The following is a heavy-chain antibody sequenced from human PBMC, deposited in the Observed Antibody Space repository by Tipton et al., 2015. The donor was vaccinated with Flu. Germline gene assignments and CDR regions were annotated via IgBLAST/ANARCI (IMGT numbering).Heavy chain of an antibody. J-gene: IGHJ4*02. CDR2: IYYSGST. CDR3: ARGVQYYDILTGYTAYFDY. CDR1: GGSISSYY. D-gene: IGHD3-9*01. V-gene: IGHV4-59*01. Sequence: TLSLTCTVFGGSISSYYWSWIRQPPGKGLEWIGYIYYSGSTNYNPSLKSRVTISVDTSKNQFSLKLSSVTAADTAVYYCARGVQYYDILTGYTAYFDYWGQGTLVTVSS.